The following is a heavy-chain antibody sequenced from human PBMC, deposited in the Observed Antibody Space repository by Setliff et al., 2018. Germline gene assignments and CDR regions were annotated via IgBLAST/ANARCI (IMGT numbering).Heavy chain of an antibody. V-gene: IGHV1-2*02. J-gene: IGHJ4*02. Sequence: ASVKVSCKASGYTFSDYYMHWIRQAPGQGPEWMGCINPNTGGTRFAQKFQFGVTMTADKAITTAYMELTRLTSDDTAMYYCARDLLGSQGRTFDLWGQGTPVTVS. CDR1: GYTFSDYY. CDR2: INPNTGGT. CDR3: ARDLLGSQGRTFDL. D-gene: IGHD1-26*01.